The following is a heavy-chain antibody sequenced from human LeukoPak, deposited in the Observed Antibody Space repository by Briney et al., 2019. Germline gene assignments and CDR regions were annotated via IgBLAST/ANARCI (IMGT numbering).Heavy chain of an antibody. D-gene: IGHD5-12*01. Sequence: PGGSLRLSCAASGFTLSNAWMSWARQAPGKGLEWVGRIKSKTDGGATEYAAPVKGRLTISRDDSKNTLFLQMNSLKTEDTAVYDCTTASRGSLFYYYYGMDVWGQGTTVTVSS. J-gene: IGHJ6*02. CDR1: GFTLSNAW. V-gene: IGHV3-15*01. CDR2: IKSKTDGGAT. CDR3: TTASRGSLFYYYYGMDV.